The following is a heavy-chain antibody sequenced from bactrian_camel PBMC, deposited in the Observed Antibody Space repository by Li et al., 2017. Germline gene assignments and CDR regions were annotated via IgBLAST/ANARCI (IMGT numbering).Heavy chain of an antibody. D-gene: IGHD3*01. J-gene: IGHJ4*01. CDR2: IDSDGVT. Sequence: HVQLVESGGGSVQIGGSLRLSCAVSGSAVRSNCMGWFRQAPGKEREGVAVIDSDGVTSYAESVKGRFTISKASAKDTLYLQMNNLKPEDTAVYYCAADSPTVRADVRTLYAMYLGQGTQVTVS. V-gene: IGHV3S53*01. CDR3: AADSPTVRADVRTLYAMY. CDR1: GSAVRSNC.